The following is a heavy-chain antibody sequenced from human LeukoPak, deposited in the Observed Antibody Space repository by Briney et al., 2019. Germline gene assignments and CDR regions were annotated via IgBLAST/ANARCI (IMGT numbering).Heavy chain of an antibody. CDR2: IIPIVGIP. V-gene: IGHV1-69*04. CDR3: ARDLGYADFDF. CDR1: GGTLSGFA. D-gene: IGHD5-12*01. Sequence: SVKVSCKASGGTLSGFAFSWVRQAPGQGLEWMGRIIPIVGIPTYAQKFLGRVTITADKSTSTAYMELSSLRSEDTAVYYCARDLGYADFDFWGQGTLVTVSS. J-gene: IGHJ4*02.